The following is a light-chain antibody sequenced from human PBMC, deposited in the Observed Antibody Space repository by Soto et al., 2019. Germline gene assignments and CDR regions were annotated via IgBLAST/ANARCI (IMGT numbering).Light chain of an antibody. CDR2: AAS. V-gene: IGKV3-20*01. CDR3: QQFGSSPGFT. J-gene: IGKJ3*01. CDR1: QSINNRY. Sequence: EIVLTQSPGTLSLSPGERATLSCRASQSINNRYLAWYQQKPGQAPRLLIYAASSRATGIPDRFSGSGSGTEFTLTTTRLEPEDFAVYYFQQFGSSPGFTFGPGTKVDI.